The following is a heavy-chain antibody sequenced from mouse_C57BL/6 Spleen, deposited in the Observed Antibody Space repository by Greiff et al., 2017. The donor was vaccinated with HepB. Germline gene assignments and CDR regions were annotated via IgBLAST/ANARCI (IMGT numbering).Heavy chain of an antibody. D-gene: IGHD1-1*01. Sequence: QVQLQQPGAELVKPGASVKLSCKASGYTFTSYWMHWVKQRPGQGLEWIGMIHPNSGSNNYNEKLKSKATLTVDKSSSTAYMQLSSLTSEDSAVYYCSPCDYGSFSYWGQGTLVTVSA. J-gene: IGHJ3*01. CDR3: SPCDYGSFSY. CDR2: IHPNSGSN. CDR1: GYTFTSYW. V-gene: IGHV1-64*01.